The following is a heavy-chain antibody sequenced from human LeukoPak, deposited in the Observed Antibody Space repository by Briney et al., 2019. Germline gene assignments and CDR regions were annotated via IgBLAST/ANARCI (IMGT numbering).Heavy chain of an antibody. D-gene: IGHD3-16*01. CDR1: GGSIGRDGYD. CDR2: IFSDTEYT. CDR3: VKEVTVWGSLNAFDI. V-gene: IGHV4-61*02. Sequence: SQTLSLTCTLSGGSIGRDGYDWGWLRQSAGKGLEYIGRIFSDTEYTSYNPSLSGRVTISQDLSKNQFSLRLTSVTAADTAVYYCVKEVTVWGSLNAFDIWGQGTMVTVSS. J-gene: IGHJ3*02.